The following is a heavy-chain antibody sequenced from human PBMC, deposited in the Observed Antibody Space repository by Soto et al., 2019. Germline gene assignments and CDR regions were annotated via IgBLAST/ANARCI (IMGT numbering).Heavy chain of an antibody. Sequence: GGSLRLSCAASGFTFSSYSMNWVRQAPGKGLEWVSYISSSSSTIYYADSVKGRFTISRDNAKNSLYLQMNSLRAEDTAVYYCARGAPDIVLMVYAIRSVHFDYWGQGTLVTVSS. J-gene: IGHJ4*02. CDR3: ARGAPDIVLMVYAIRSVHFDY. V-gene: IGHV3-48*01. CDR2: ISSSSSTI. CDR1: GFTFSSYS. D-gene: IGHD2-8*01.